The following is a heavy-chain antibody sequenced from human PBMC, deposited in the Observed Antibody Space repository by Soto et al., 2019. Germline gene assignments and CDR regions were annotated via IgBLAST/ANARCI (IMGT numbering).Heavy chain of an antibody. Sequence: QITLKESGPTLVKPTQTLTLTCTFSGFSLSTSGVGVGWIRQPPGKALEWLALIYWADDKRYSPSLKSTLTITKDTSKIQVVMKMTNMDPVDTASYDWAHSRSGSYFDYWGQGTLVTVSS. D-gene: IGHD1-26*01. CDR1: GFSLSTSGVG. CDR2: IYWADDK. V-gene: IGHV2-5*02. CDR3: AHSRSGSYFDY. J-gene: IGHJ4*02.